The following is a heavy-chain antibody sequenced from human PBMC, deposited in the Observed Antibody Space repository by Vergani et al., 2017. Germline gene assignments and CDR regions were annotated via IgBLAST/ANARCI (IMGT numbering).Heavy chain of an antibody. V-gene: IGHV3-66*01. Sequence: EVQVVETGGGLVQPGGSLRLSCAASGFTVSSNYMSWVRQAPGKGLEWVSVIYSGGSTYYADSVKGRFIISRDNSKNTLYLEMESLRVEDTAVYFCARDKSKRAPAVMGTYYYYMDVWGKGTKVTVSS. CDR3: ARDKSKRAPAVMGTYYYYMDV. CDR1: GFTVSSNY. J-gene: IGHJ6*03. CDR2: IYSGGST. D-gene: IGHD3-16*01.